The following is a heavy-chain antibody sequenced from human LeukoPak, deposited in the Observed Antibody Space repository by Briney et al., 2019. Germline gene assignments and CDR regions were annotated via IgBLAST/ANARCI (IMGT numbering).Heavy chain of an antibody. Sequence: KPSETLSLTCNVSGGAVFNSEYYWGWIRQSPGRGLEWIGSMYYSGITYYNPSLKSRVTISVDTSKNQFSLILTSVTAADTAVYYCARDCPIYYDILTGYYNWFDPWGQGTLVTVSS. D-gene: IGHD3-9*01. CDR1: GGAVFNSEYY. CDR2: MYYSGIT. J-gene: IGHJ5*02. V-gene: IGHV4-39*07. CDR3: ARDCPIYYDILTGYYNWFDP.